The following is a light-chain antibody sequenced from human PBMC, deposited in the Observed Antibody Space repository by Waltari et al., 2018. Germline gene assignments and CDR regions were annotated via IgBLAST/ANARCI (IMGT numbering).Light chain of an antibody. Sequence: DIVMTQSPDSLAVSLGERATINCKSRQSVLYSSNNKNYLAWYQQKPGQPPKLLIYWASTRESGVPDRFSGSGSGTDFTLTISSLQAEDVAVYYCQQYDSTPTWTFGQGTKVEIK. CDR2: WAS. V-gene: IGKV4-1*01. J-gene: IGKJ1*01. CDR3: QQYDSTPTWT. CDR1: QSVLYSSNNKNY.